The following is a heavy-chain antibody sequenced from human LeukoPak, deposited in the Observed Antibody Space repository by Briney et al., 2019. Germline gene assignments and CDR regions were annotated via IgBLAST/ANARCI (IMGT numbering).Heavy chain of an antibody. CDR2: IYYSGST. CDR3: AKDIHSFGQYQLLGFDY. D-gene: IGHD2-2*01. Sequence: SETLSLTCTVSGGSISSSSYYWGWIRQPPGKGLEWIGSIYYSGSTYYNPSLKSRVTTSVDTSKNQFSLKLSSVTAADTAVYYCAKDIHSFGQYQLLGFDYWGQGTLVTVSS. CDR1: GGSISSSSYY. J-gene: IGHJ4*02. V-gene: IGHV4-39*07.